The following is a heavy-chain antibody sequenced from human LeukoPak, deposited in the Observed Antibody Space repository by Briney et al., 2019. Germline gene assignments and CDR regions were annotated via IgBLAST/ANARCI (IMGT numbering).Heavy chain of an antibody. J-gene: IGHJ6*04. Sequence: GGSLRLSCAALGITFSHYGMHWVRQAPGKGLEWVAFIRDDGSNKYYADSVRGRFTISRDNAKNSLYLQMNSLRAEDTAVYYCAELGITMIGGVWGKGTTVTISS. CDR2: IRDDGSNK. V-gene: IGHV3-30*02. CDR3: AELGITMIGGV. CDR1: GITFSHYG. D-gene: IGHD3-10*02.